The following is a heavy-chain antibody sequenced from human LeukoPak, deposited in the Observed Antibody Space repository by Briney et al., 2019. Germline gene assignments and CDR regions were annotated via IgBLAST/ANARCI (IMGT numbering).Heavy chain of an antibody. CDR1: GFTFSSYA. D-gene: IGHD3-10*01. CDR2: ISSSSSYI. Sequence: GSLRLSCAASGFTFSSYAMSWVRQAPGKGLEWVSSISSSSSYIYYADSVKGRFTISRDNAKNSLYLQMNSLRAEDTAVYYCARYGSGSYFPPNWFDPWGQGTLVTVSS. J-gene: IGHJ5*02. V-gene: IGHV3-21*01. CDR3: ARYGSGSYFPPNWFDP.